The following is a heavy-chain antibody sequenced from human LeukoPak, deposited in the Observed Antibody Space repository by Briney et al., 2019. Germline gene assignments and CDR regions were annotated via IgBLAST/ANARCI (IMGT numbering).Heavy chain of an antibody. D-gene: IGHD6-13*01. V-gene: IGHV1-69*13. CDR3: ASLYIAAAGTALN. Sequence: GASVKVSCKASGGTFSSYAISWVRQAPGQGLEWMGGIIPIFGTANYAQKFQGRVTITADESTSTAYMELSSLRSEDTAVYYCASLYIAAAGTALNWGQGTLVTVSS. CDR1: GGTFSSYA. CDR2: IIPIFGTA. J-gene: IGHJ4*02.